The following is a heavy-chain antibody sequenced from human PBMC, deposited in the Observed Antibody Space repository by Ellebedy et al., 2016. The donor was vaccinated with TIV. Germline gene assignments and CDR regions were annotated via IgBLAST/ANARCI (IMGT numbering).Heavy chain of an antibody. J-gene: IGHJ3*01. CDR2: IFHSGGP. D-gene: IGHD5-18*01. Sequence: MPSETLSLTCTVSGGSISISYWSWIRQTPGKGLEWIGYIFHSGGPNYNPSLESRITISLDASKNQFSLRLRSVAAADTAIYYCAGTAIGSFDVWGQGTMVTVSS. CDR3: AGTAIGSFDV. V-gene: IGHV4-59*01. CDR1: GGSISISY.